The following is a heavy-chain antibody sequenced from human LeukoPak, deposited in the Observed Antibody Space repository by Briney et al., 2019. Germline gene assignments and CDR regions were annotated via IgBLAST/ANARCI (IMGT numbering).Heavy chain of an antibody. CDR1: GGSISSSSYY. CDR3: ARHVYSSSWFDY. J-gene: IGHJ4*02. CDR2: IYYSGGT. D-gene: IGHD6-13*01. Sequence: PSETLSLTCTVSGGSISSSSYYWGWIRQPPGKGLEWIGSIYYSGGTYYNPSLKSRVTISVDTSKNQLSLKLSSVTAADTAVYYCARHVYSSSWFDYWGQGTLVTVSS. V-gene: IGHV4-39*01.